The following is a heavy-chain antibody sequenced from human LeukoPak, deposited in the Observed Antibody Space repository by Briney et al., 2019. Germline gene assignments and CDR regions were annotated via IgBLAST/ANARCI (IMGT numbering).Heavy chain of an antibody. CDR3: TRGAGWLIDY. CDR1: DDSISDYY. D-gene: IGHD3-16*01. J-gene: IGHJ4*02. Sequence: SETLSLTCTVSDDSISDYYRGWIRQPPGKGLEWIGYNPSLKSRVTISADTSKNHFSLKLNSVTTADTAVYYCTRGAGWLIDYWGQGILVTVSS. V-gene: IGHV4-59*01.